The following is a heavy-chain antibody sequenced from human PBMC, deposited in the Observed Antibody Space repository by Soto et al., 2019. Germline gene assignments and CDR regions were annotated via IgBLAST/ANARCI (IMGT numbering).Heavy chain of an antibody. CDR3: AKDARDTGGNSGIDY. V-gene: IGHV3-23*01. CDR2: IIGSGAIT. Sequence: GGSLRLSCVASEFTFNSYAMSWVRQAPGMGLEWVSSIIGSGAITYYADSVKGLFTISRDNSKSTLYLQMNSLRVEDTALYYCAKDARDTGGNSGIDYWGQRTLVTVS. D-gene: IGHD2-21*02. J-gene: IGHJ4*02. CDR1: EFTFNSYA.